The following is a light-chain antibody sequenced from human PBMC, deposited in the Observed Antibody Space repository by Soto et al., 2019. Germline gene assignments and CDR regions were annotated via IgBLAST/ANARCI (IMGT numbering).Light chain of an antibody. CDR1: QSVSNT. CDR2: DAS. V-gene: IGKV3-11*01. J-gene: IGKJ3*01. CDR3: QQRSNWHPA. Sequence: EIVLTQSPATLSLSPGERATLSCRASQSVSNTLAWYQQKPGQAPRLLIYDASNRATGIPARFSGSGSGPDFTLTISSLEPEDFAVYYCQQRSNWHPAFGPGTKVEIK.